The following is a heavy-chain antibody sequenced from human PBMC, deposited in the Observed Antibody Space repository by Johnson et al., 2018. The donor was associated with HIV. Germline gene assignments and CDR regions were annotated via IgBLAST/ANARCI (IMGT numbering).Heavy chain of an antibody. V-gene: IGHV3-66*04. Sequence: VQLVESGGGVVQPGRSLRLSCAASGFTFRSYGMHWVRQAPGKGLEWVSVFYSGSNTYYADSVKGRFTISRDNSNNTLYLQMNSLRAEDTAVYYCARHKAVADAFYIWGQGTVVTVS. CDR1: GFTFRSYG. CDR3: ARHKAVADAFYI. CDR2: FYSGSNT. J-gene: IGHJ3*02. D-gene: IGHD6-19*01.